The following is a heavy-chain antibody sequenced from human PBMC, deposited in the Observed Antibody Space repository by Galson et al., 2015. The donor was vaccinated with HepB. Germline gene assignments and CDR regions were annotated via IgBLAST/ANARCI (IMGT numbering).Heavy chain of an antibody. D-gene: IGHD6-25*01. V-gene: IGHV3-33*08. CDR2: IWYDGSNK. J-gene: IGHJ4*02. CDR1: GFTFSSYG. Sequence: SLRLSCAAPGFTFSSYGVHWVRQAPGKGLEWVAVIWYDGSNKYYADSVKGRFTISRDNSKNTQYLQMNSLRAEDTAEYYSARESDPPAPAAPDYWGQGTLVTVSS. CDR3: ARESDPPAPAAPDY.